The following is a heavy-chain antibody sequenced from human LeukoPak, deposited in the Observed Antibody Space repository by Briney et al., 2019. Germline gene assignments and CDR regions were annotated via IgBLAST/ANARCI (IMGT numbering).Heavy chain of an antibody. CDR2: FDPEDGET. CDR1: GYTLTELS. V-gene: IGHV1-24*01. Sequence: GASVKVSCKVSGYTLTELSMHWVRQAPGKGLEWMGGFDPEDGETIYAQKFQGRVTMTEDTSTDTAYMELSSLRSEDTAVYYCATEITMVRGVIENWSFDYWGQGTLVTVSS. J-gene: IGHJ4*02. D-gene: IGHD3-10*01. CDR3: ATEITMVRGVIENWSFDY.